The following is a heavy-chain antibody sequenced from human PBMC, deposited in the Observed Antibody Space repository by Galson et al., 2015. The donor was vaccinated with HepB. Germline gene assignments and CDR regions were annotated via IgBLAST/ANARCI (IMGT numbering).Heavy chain of an antibody. Sequence: SLRLSCAASGFTFSSYGMHWVRQAPGKGLEWVAVIWYDGSNKYYADSVKGRFTISRDNSKNTLYLQMNSVRAEDTAVYYCARDLWFARPGYYYGMDVWGQGTTVTVSS. D-gene: IGHD3-10*01. J-gene: IGHJ6*02. CDR1: GFTFSSYG. CDR3: ARDLWFARPGYYYGMDV. V-gene: IGHV3-33*01. CDR2: IWYDGSNK.